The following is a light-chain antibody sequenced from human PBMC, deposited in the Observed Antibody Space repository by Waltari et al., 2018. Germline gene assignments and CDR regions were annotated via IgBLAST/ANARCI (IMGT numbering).Light chain of an antibody. CDR2: YDS. CDR1: NIESKS. V-gene: IGLV3-21*04. Sequence: YVVTQPPSVSVAPGKTATLTCGGENIESKSVTWYQQKPGQAPILVIFYDSDRPSGIPGRCSGSNSGNTATLTISWVEAGDEADYHCQVWDDTTNSGVFGGGTRLTVL. CDR3: QVWDDTTNSGV. J-gene: IGLJ3*02.